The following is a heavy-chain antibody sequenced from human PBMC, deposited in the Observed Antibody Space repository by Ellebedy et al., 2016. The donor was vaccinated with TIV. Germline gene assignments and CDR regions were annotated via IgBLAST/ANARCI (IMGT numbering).Heavy chain of an antibody. CDR1: SYTFTSYG. CDR3: ARDIPWYGDYDRTWRY. Sequence: ASVKVSCXASSYTFTSYGISWVRQAPGQGLEWMGWISAYNGNTNYAQKLQGRVTMTTDTSTSTAYMELRSLRSDDTAVYYCARDIPWYGDYDRTWRYWGQGTLVTVSS. V-gene: IGHV1-18*01. CDR2: ISAYNGNT. D-gene: IGHD4-17*01. J-gene: IGHJ4*02.